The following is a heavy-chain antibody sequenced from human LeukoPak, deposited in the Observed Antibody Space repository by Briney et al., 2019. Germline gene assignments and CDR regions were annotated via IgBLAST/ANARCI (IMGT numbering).Heavy chain of an antibody. CDR3: ARHIPGGNNDFDY. Sequence: GGSLRLSCAASGSTFSNYWMSWVRQAPGKGLEWVANINEDGSEKYYVDSVKGRFTFSRDNAKNSLYLQMNSLRVEDTAVYYCARHIPGGNNDFDYWGQGTLVTVSS. D-gene: IGHD1/OR15-1a*01. CDR2: INEDGSEK. V-gene: IGHV3-7*01. CDR1: GSTFSNYW. J-gene: IGHJ4*02.